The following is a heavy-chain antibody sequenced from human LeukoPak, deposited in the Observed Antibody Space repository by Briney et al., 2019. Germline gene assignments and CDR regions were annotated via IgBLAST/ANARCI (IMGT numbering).Heavy chain of an antibody. Sequence: ASVKVSCKASGYTFTSYGISWVRQAPGQGLEWMGWISAYNGNTNYAQKLQGRVTMTTDTSTSTAYMELRSLRSDDTAVYYCARAFYYYDSSGYYPFDYWGQGTLVTVSS. CDR1: GYTFTSYG. D-gene: IGHD3-22*01. CDR2: ISAYNGNT. CDR3: ARAFYYYDSSGYYPFDY. J-gene: IGHJ4*02. V-gene: IGHV1-18*01.